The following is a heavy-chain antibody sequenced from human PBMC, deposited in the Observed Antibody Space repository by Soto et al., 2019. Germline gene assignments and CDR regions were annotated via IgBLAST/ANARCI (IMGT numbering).Heavy chain of an antibody. CDR1: GGTFSRYA. J-gene: IGHJ6*02. CDR3: ARGNGDYYYYAMDV. D-gene: IGHD4-17*01. Sequence: QMQLVQSGSEVKRSGSSVKVSCRASGGTFSRYAITWVRQAPGQGLEWMGGIIPIFGTTNSARKFQGRVTITADGSTSTAYMEMSSLRSEDTAVYYCARGNGDYYYYAMDVWGQGTTVTVSS. CDR2: IIPIFGTT. V-gene: IGHV1-69*01.